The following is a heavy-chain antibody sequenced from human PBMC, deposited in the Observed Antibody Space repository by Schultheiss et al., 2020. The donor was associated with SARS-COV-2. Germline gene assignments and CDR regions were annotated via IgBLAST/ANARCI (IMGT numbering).Heavy chain of an antibody. V-gene: IGHV3-23*01. J-gene: IGHJ6*02. Sequence: GESLKISCAASGFTFSSYAMSWVRQAPGKGLEWVSAISGSGGSTYYADSVKGRFTISRDNAKNSLYLQMNSLRAEDTAVYYCAREQQLDYYYYGMDVWGQGTTVTVSS. D-gene: IGHD6-13*01. CDR3: AREQQLDYYYYGMDV. CDR2: ISGSGGST. CDR1: GFTFSSYA.